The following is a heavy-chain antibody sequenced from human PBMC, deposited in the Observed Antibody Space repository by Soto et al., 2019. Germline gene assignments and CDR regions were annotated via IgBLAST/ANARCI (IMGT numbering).Heavy chain of an antibody. J-gene: IGHJ4*02. V-gene: IGHV4-59*01. Sequence: TSETLSLTCTVSGGSISSYYWSWIRQPPGKGLEWIGYIYYSGSINYNPSLKSRVTISVDTSKNQFSLKLSSVTAADTAVYYCASSSNYYGSGSWFPDYWGQGTLVTVSS. CDR2: IYYSGSI. D-gene: IGHD3-10*01. CDR1: GGSISSYY. CDR3: ASSSNYYGSGSWFPDY.